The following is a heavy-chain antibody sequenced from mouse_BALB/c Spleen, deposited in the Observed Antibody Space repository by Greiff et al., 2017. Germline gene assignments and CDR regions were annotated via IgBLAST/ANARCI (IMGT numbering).Heavy chain of an antibody. Sequence: EVQLVESGGGLVQPGGSRKLSCAASGFTFSSFGMHWVRQAPEKGLEWVAYTSSGSSTIYYADTVKGRFTISRDNPKNTLFLQMTSLRSEDTAMYYCARSEYLYAMDYWGQGTSVTVSS. CDR3: ARSEYLYAMDY. CDR1: GFTFSSFG. J-gene: IGHJ4*01. V-gene: IGHV5-17*02. D-gene: IGHD2-10*02. CDR2: TSSGSSTI.